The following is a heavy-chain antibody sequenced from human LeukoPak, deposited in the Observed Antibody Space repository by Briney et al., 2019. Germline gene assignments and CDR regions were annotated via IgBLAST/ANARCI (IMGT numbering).Heavy chain of an antibody. Sequence: SETLSLTCTVSGGSISSYYWSWIRQPPGKGLEWIGYIYYSGSTNYSPSLKSRVTISVDTSKNQFSLKLSSVTAADTAVYYCAREARYYYDSSGYLDYWGQGTLVTVSS. CDR3: AREARYYYDSSGYLDY. CDR2: IYYSGST. V-gene: IGHV4-59*01. CDR1: GGSISSYY. J-gene: IGHJ4*02. D-gene: IGHD3-22*01.